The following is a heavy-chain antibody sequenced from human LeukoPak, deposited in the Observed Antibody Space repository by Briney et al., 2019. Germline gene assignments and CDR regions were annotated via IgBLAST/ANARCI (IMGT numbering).Heavy chain of an antibody. V-gene: IGHV3-23*01. J-gene: IGHJ4*02. CDR2: ISGSGGST. D-gene: IGHD4-17*01. Sequence: GGSLRLSCAASGFTFSSYAMSRVRQAPGKGLEWVSAISGSGGSTYYADSVKGRFTISRDNSKNTLYLQMNSLRAEDTAVYYCAKGGSGSTTVTTPFDYWGQGTLVTVSS. CDR1: GFTFSSYA. CDR3: AKGGSGSTTVTTPFDY.